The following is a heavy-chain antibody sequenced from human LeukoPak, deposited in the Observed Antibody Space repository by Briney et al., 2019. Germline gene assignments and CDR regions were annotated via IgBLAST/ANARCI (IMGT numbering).Heavy chain of an antibody. CDR3: ARGSKEYSSSSEWFDR. CDR2: MNPNSGNI. J-gene: IGHJ5*02. D-gene: IGHD6-6*01. V-gene: IGHV1-8*01. CDR1: GYTFTSYD. Sequence: GASVKVSCKASGYTFTSYDINWVRQATGQGLEWMGWMNPNSGNIGYAQKFQGRVTMTRNTSISTAYMQLSSLRSEDTAVYYCARGSKEYSSSSEWFDRWGQGTLVTVSS.